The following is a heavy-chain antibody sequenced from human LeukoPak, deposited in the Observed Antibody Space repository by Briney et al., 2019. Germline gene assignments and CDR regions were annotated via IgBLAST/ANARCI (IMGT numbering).Heavy chain of an antibody. Sequence: GGSLRLSCAASGFTFSSYWMSWVRQAPGKGLEWVANIKQDGSEKYYVDSVKGRFTISRDNAKNSLYLQMNSLRAEDTAVYYCARDQYYGSGSYYKGDFDYWGQGTLVTVSS. J-gene: IGHJ4*02. D-gene: IGHD3-10*01. CDR1: GFTFSSYW. CDR3: ARDQYYGSGSYYKGDFDY. V-gene: IGHV3-7*01. CDR2: IKQDGSEK.